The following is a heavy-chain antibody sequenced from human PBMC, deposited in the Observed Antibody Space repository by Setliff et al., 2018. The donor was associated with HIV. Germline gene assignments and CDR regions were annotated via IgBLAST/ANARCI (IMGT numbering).Heavy chain of an antibody. J-gene: IGHJ3*02. CDR2: ISSSGDIT. V-gene: IGHV3-23*01. D-gene: IGHD2-15*01. CDR3: AKDSLRHCYGVNCWGAFDM. Sequence: GESLTISCAASGFTLNSYAMNWVRQAPGKGLEWVSTISSSGDITLYADSVKGRFTISTDNSKGTLYLQMNSLRAEDTALYYCAKDSLRHCYGVNCWGAFDMWGQGTMVTVSS. CDR1: GFTLNSYA.